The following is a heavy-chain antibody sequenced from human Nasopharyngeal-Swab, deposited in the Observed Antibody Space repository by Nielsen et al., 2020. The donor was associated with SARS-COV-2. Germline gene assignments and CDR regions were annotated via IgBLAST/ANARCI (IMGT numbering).Heavy chain of an antibody. CDR3: ARYSGSYYWFDP. CDR2: MYYSGST. CDR1: GDSIISYY. V-gene: IGHV4-59*01. D-gene: IGHD1-26*01. Sequence: SETLSLTCSVSGDSIISYYWSWIRQPPGKGLEWIGYMYYSGSTSHNPSLKSRVTISVDTSKNQISPKLTSVTAADTAVYYCARYSGSYYWFDPWGQGTLVTVSS. J-gene: IGHJ5*02.